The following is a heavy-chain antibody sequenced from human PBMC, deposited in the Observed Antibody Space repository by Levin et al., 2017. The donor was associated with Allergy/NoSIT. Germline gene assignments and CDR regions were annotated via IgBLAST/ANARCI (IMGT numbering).Heavy chain of an antibody. V-gene: IGHV3-33*01. Sequence: QTGGSLRLSCAASGFTFSTYGMHWVRQAPGKGLEWVAVIWYDGSNKNYAESVKGRFTISSDSSNNTLFLQMNSLRAEDTAVYYCARGGVSFGVARHFGMDVWGQGTTVTVSS. CDR2: IWYDGSNK. D-gene: IGHD3-3*01. J-gene: IGHJ6*02. CDR1: GFTFSTYG. CDR3: ARGGVSFGVARHFGMDV.